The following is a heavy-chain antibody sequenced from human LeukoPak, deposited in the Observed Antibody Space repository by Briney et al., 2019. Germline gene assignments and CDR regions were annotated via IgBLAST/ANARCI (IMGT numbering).Heavy chain of an antibody. Sequence: GGSVRLSCAASGFTFSSYAMSWVRQARGEGLEWVSAISGSGGSTYYADSVKGRFTISRDNSKNTLYLQMNSLRAEDTAVYYCAKGPGNQLLYVDYWGQGTLVTVSS. CDR3: AKGPGNQLLYVDY. J-gene: IGHJ4*02. V-gene: IGHV3-23*01. CDR2: ISGSGGST. CDR1: GFTFSSYA. D-gene: IGHD2-2*02.